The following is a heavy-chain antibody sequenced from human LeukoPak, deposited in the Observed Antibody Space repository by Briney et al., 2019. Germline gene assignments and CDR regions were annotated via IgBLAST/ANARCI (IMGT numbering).Heavy chain of an antibody. D-gene: IGHD3-10*01. J-gene: IGHJ4*02. CDR3: ARLISGSYHLYFDY. Sequence: ETLSLTCVVSGGSFSGYYWSWIRQPPGKGLEWLSIIYSDGGSTYYADSAKCRFTISRDNSKNTLYLQMNSLRAEDTALYYCARLISGSYHLYFDYWGLGTLVTVSS. CDR1: GGSFSGYY. CDR2: IYSDGGST. V-gene: IGHV3-66*01.